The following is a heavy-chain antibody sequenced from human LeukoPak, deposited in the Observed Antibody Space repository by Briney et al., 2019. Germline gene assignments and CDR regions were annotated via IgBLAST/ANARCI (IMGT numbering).Heavy chain of an antibody. Sequence: GGSLRLSCAASGFTFSRYWMSWVRQAPGKGLEWLANIKQDGSEKYYVDSVKGRFTISRDNAKNSLYLQMNSLRAEDTAVYYCAEIGGGSWYPYGMDVWGQGTTVTVSS. J-gene: IGHJ6*02. CDR3: AEIGGGSWYPYGMDV. CDR2: IKQDGSEK. D-gene: IGHD6-13*01. CDR1: GFTFSRYW. V-gene: IGHV3-7*01.